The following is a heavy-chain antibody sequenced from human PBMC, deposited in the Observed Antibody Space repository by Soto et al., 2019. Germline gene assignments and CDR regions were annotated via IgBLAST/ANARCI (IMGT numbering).Heavy chain of an antibody. CDR1: GGSISSGGYY. D-gene: IGHD6-19*01. V-gene: IGHV4-31*03. Sequence: QVQLQESGPGLVKPSQTLSLTCTVSGGSISSGGYYWSWIRQHPGKGLEWIGYIYYSGSTYYNPSLKSRVTIXXDXSXXQFSLKLSSVTAADTAVYYCARAEIAVAGTGWFDPWGQGTLVTVSS. J-gene: IGHJ5*02. CDR3: ARAEIAVAGTGWFDP. CDR2: IYYSGST.